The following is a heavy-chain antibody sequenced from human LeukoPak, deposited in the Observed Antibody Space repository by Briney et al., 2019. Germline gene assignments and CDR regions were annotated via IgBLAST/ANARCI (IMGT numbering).Heavy chain of an antibody. V-gene: IGHV3-74*01. CDR1: GFTFSTYW. J-gene: IGHJ4*02. Sequence: GGSLRLSCAASGFTFSTYWMHWVRRAPGKGLVWVSRISTDGSVTSYADSVKGRFTISRDNSKNTLYLHMNSLRAEDTAVYYCAKAGSSFIAAAGSDDYWGQGTLVTVSS. CDR2: ISTDGSVT. CDR3: AKAGSSFIAAAGSDDY. D-gene: IGHD6-13*01.